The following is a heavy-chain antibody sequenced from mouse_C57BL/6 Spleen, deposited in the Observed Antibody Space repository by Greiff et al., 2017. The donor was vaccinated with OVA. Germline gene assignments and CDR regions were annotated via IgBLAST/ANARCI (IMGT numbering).Heavy chain of an antibody. CDR2: ISSGSSTI. CDR1: GFTFSDYG. D-gene: IGHD2-4*01. Sequence: DVKLVESGGGLVKPGGSLKLSCAASGFTFSDYGMHWVRQAPEKGLEWVAYISSGSSTIYYADTVKGRFTISRDNAKNTLFLQMTSLRSEDTAMYYCARPGDYDGFAYWGQGTLVTVSA. CDR3: ARPGDYDGFAY. V-gene: IGHV5-17*01. J-gene: IGHJ3*01.